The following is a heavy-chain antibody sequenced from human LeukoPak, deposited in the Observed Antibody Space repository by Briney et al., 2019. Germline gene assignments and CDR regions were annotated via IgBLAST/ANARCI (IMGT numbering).Heavy chain of an antibody. CDR2: IYYSGST. CDR3: ARGTSGYEGY. D-gene: IGHD5-12*01. Sequence: SETLSLTCTVSGGSISSYYWSWIRQPPGKGLEWIGYIYYSGSTNYNPSLKSRVTISVDTSKNQFSLKLSSVTAADTAVYYCARGTSGYEGYWGQGTLVTVSS. CDR1: GGSISSYY. V-gene: IGHV4-59*01. J-gene: IGHJ4*02.